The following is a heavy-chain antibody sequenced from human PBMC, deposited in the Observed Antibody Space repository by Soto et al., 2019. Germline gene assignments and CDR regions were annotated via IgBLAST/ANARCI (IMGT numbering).Heavy chain of an antibody. Sequence: QVQLVQSGAEVKKPGASVKVSCKASGYTFTGYYIHWVRQAPGQGLARMGWMNPYSGATIYAQKFQGACTMTRESSISAAYMELSRLRSDDTAVYYCARGVWSGSYVGADAFGMWGQGTMVTVSS. CDR2: MNPYSGAT. D-gene: IGHD3-3*01. V-gene: IGHV1-2*02. CDR3: ARGVWSGSYVGADAFGM. CDR1: GYTFTGYY. J-gene: IGHJ3*02.